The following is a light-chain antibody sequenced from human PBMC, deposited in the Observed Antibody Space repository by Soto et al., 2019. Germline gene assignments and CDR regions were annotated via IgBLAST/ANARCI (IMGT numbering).Light chain of an antibody. CDR1: RSNIGDNA. Sequence: QSVLTQPPSVSEAPRQRVTISCSGSRSNIGDNAVSWYQHLPGKAPKLLIYYDDLLPSGVSDRFSGPKSGTSASLAISGLQSEDEADYYCAAWDDSLNGVVFGGGTKLTVL. J-gene: IGLJ2*01. CDR3: AAWDDSLNGVV. CDR2: YDD. V-gene: IGLV1-36*01.